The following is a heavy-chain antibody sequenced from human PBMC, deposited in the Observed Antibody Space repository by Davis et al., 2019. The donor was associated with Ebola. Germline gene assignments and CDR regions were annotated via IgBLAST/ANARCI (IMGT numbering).Heavy chain of an antibody. D-gene: IGHD4-23*01. CDR2: IANDGGEK. CDR3: AQQLGDYGGNALRY. J-gene: IGHJ4*02. CDR1: GFTFSSYS. Sequence: GGSLRLSCAASGFTFSSYSMNWVRQAPGKGLEWVASIANDGGEKYYGDSVKGRVTISRDNSKNTLNLQMNSLRAEDTAVYYCAQQLGDYGGNALRYWGQGTLVTVSS. V-gene: IGHV3-30*02.